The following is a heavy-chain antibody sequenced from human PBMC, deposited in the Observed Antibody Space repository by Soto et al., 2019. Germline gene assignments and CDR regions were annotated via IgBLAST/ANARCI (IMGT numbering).Heavy chain of an antibody. V-gene: IGHV3-53*01. D-gene: IGHD1-1*01. CDR2: LYDVDGS. J-gene: IGHJ3*01. CDR3: ATWHEREHAYDV. CDR1: GCTISGKKY. Sequence: DVQLVESGGGLIQPGESLRLSCVAFGCTISGKKYVAWVRQAPGKGLEWVSALYDVDGSFYADSEKGRFTTSSDSSKTTVYLQMNDLRPDDTAVYYCATWHEREHAYDVWGQGTTVTVSS.